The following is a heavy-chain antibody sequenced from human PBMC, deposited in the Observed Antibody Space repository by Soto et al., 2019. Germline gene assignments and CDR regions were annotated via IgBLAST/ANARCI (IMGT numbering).Heavy chain of an antibody. Sequence: QVQLQQWGAGLLKPSETLSLTCAVYGGSFSGYYWSWIRQPPGKGLEWIGEINHSGSTNYNPSLKSRVTISVDTSKNQFSLKLSSVTAADTAVYYCARAYTYYDFWSGYRPIYWALDYWGQGTLVTVSS. V-gene: IGHV4-34*01. J-gene: IGHJ4*02. D-gene: IGHD3-3*01. CDR1: GGSFSGYY. CDR3: ARAYTYYDFWSGYRPIYWALDY. CDR2: INHSGST.